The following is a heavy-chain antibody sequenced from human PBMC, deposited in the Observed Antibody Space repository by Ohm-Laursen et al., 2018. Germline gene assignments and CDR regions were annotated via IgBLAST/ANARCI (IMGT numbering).Heavy chain of an antibody. V-gene: IGHV4-59*08. D-gene: IGHD1-26*01. J-gene: IGHJ4*02. CDR2: IYYSGST. CDR1: GGSISSYY. CDR3: AGAPNLYYFDY. Sequence: SETLSLTCSVSGGSISSYYWTWIRQPPGKGLEWIGYIYYSGSTNYNPSLKSRVTISIDTSKNQFSLQLRFVTAADTAVYHCAGAPNLYYFDYWGQGTLVTVSS.